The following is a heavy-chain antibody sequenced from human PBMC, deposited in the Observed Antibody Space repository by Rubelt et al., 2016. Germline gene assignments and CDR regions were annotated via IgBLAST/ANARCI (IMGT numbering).Heavy chain of an antibody. CDR2: ISSDGNNR. V-gene: IGHV3-74*01. Sequence: GKGLVWVSRISSDGNNRRYADSVKGRFTISRDNAKNSLYLQMSSLRAEDTAVYYCARDREAVAGRGGDAFDIWGQGTKVTVSS. D-gene: IGHD6-19*01. CDR3: ARDREAVAGRGGDAFDI. J-gene: IGHJ3*02.